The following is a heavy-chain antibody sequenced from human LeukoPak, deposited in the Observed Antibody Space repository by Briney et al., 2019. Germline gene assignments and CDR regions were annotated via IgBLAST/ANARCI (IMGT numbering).Heavy chain of an antibody. CDR1: GFTFDDYA. CDR2: ISWNSGSI. J-gene: IGHJ4*02. Sequence: HPGGSLRLSCAASGFTFDDYAMHWVRQAPGKGLEWVSGISWNSGSIGYADSVKGRFTISRDNAKNSLYLQMNSLRAEDTAVYYCARDLNWETYWGQGTLVSVSS. V-gene: IGHV3-9*01. CDR3: ARDLNWETY. D-gene: IGHD7-27*01.